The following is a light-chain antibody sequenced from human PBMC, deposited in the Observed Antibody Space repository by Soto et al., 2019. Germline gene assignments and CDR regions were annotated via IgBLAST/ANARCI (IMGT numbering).Light chain of an antibody. Sequence: EIVMTHSPATLSVSPGERATLSCRASQSVRDNLAWYQQKPGQAPRLLIYGASTRATGIPARFSGSGSGTYFTLTINSLQSEDFALYFCQQSNNWPYTFGQGTKLEIK. CDR1: QSVRDN. V-gene: IGKV3-15*01. CDR2: GAS. CDR3: QQSNNWPYT. J-gene: IGKJ2*01.